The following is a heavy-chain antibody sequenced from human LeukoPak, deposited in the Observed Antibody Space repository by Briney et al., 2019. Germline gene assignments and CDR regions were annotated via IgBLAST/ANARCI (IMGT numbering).Heavy chain of an antibody. CDR1: GFTVSSNY. Sequence: PGGSLRLSCAASGFTVSSNYMSWVRQAPGKGLEWVAVIWYDGSEKYYGDSVEGRFTISRDNSKNTLYLQMNSLRAEDTGVYFCARTSCSGGDCHRLNWFDPWGQGTQVTVSS. CDR3: ARTSCSGGDCHRLNWFDP. J-gene: IGHJ5*02. CDR2: IWYDGSEK. V-gene: IGHV3-33*08. D-gene: IGHD2-15*01.